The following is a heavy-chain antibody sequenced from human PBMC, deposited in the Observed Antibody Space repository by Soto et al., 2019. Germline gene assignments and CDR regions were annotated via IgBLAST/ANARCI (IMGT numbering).Heavy chain of an antibody. Sequence: GGSLRLSCVASGFFFRDFGMHWVRQAPGKGLEWVSVIWYDGSNTYQGESVKGRFTMSRDISKNTLYLQMDSLRPEDTAVYYCALAFAGNRHPFDFCDRRTMVSVAS. J-gene: IGHJ4*01. V-gene: IGHV3-33*01. CDR3: ALAFAGNRHPFDF. CDR2: IWYDGSNT. CDR1: GFFFRDFG. D-gene: IGHD6-19*01.